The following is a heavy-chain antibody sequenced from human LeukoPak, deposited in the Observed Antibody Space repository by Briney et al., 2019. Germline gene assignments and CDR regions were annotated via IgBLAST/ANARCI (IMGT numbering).Heavy chain of an antibody. CDR2: IWYDGSNK. V-gene: IGHV3-33*08. CDR1: GFTFSSYA. Sequence: GGSLRLSCAASGFTFSSYAMSWVRQAPGKGLEWVAVIWYDGSNKYYADSVKGRFTISRDNSKNTLYLQMNSLRAEDTAVYYCARDSSSAETIDYWGQGTLVTVSS. J-gene: IGHJ4*02. D-gene: IGHD6-6*01. CDR3: ARDSSSAETIDY.